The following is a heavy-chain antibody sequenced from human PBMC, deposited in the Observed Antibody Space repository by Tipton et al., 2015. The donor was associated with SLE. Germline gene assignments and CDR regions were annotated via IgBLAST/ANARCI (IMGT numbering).Heavy chain of an antibody. CDR1: GDSITSGTYY. CDR3: ARHNYFDSSGYYGDAFDI. Sequence: TLSLTCTVSGDSITSGTYYWSWIRQPAGKGLECIGRVYISGSPNYNPSLQSRVTISLDMSKNQFSLKLTSVTAADTAVYYCARHNYFDSSGYYGDAFDIWGQGTMVTVSS. V-gene: IGHV4-61*02. CDR2: VYISGSP. J-gene: IGHJ3*02. D-gene: IGHD3-22*01.